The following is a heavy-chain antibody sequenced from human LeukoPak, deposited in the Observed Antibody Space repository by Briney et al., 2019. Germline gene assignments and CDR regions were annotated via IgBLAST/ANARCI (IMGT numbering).Heavy chain of an antibody. V-gene: IGHV3-48*01. J-gene: IGHJ4*02. CDR2: ISSSSSTI. CDR1: GFTFSSYS. Sequence: PGGSLRLSCAASGFTFSSYSMNWVRQAPGKGLEWVSYISSSSSTIYYADSVKGRFTISRDNAKNSLYLQMNSLRAEDTAVYYCARGYYDFWSGYYKDMYYFDYWGQGTLVTVSS. D-gene: IGHD3-3*01. CDR3: ARGYYDFWSGYYKDMYYFDY.